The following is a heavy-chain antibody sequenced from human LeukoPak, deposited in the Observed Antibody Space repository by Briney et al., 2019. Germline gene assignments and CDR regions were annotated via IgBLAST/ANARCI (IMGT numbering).Heavy chain of an antibody. V-gene: IGHV4-59*11. CDR3: ARGYCSGTSCYISYYFDY. CDR2: IYSSGST. CDR1: GGSISSHF. Sequence: PSETLSLTCTVSGGSISSHFWSWIRQPPGKGLEWIGYIYSSGSTNYNPSLKSRVTISVDTSKDQFSLKLSSVTAADTAVYYCARGYCSGTSCYISYYFDYWGQGTLVTVSS. J-gene: IGHJ4*02. D-gene: IGHD2-2*02.